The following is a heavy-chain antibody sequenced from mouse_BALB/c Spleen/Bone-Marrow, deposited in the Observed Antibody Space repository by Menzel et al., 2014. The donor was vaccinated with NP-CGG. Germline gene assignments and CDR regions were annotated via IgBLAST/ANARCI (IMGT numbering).Heavy chain of an antibody. CDR1: GFAFSSYD. J-gene: IGHJ2*01. D-gene: IGHD4-1*01. CDR2: ISSGGSYT. Sequence: EVQLVESGGGLVKPGGSLKLSCAASGFAFSSYDMSWVRQTPEKRLEWVATISSGGSYTYYPDSVKGRFTISRDNARNTLYLQMSSLRSEDTALYYCAGPLTGAYFDYWGQGTTLTVSS. CDR3: AGPLTGAYFDY. V-gene: IGHV5-9*02.